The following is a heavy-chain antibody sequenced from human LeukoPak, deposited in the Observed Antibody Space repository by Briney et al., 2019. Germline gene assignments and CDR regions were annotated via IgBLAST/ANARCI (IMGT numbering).Heavy chain of an antibody. CDR1: GGSISSYY. D-gene: IGHD4-23*01. Sequence: SETLSLTCTVSGGSISSYYWSWIRQPAGKGLEWIGRIYTSGSTNYNPSLKSRVTMSVDTSKNQFSLKLSSVTAADTAVYYCARHEYSSNYRGRIYAFDIWGQGTKVTVSS. J-gene: IGHJ3*02. CDR3: ARHEYSSNYRGRIYAFDI. CDR2: IYTSGST. V-gene: IGHV4-4*07.